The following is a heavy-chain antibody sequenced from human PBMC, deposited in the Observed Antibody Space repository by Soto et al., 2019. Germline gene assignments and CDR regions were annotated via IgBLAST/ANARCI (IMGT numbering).Heavy chain of an antibody. V-gene: IGHV3-11*06. D-gene: IGHD2-21*01. CDR1: GFSFSDSY. J-gene: IGHJ4*02. CDR3: AKTIVAASGYYFDH. CDR2: ISGGSSYT. Sequence: QVQLVESGGDLVKPGGSLRLACAASGFSFSDSYMSWVRQAPGKGLEWLSYISGGSSYTNYADSVQGRFTISRDNAKGSLYREMNSLRADDTAVYYCAKTIVAASGYYFDHWGQGNLVTVSS.